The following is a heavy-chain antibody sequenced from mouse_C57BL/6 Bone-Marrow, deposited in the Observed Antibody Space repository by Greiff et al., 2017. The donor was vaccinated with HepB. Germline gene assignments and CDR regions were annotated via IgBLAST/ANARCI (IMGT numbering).Heavy chain of an antibody. CDR1: GYAFSSSW. V-gene: IGHV1-82*01. J-gene: IGHJ2*01. D-gene: IGHD1-1*01. CDR3: ARFLYYYGSSPFDD. Sequence: VQLQQSGPELVKPGASVKISCKASGYAFSSSWMNWVKQRPGKGLEWIGRIYPGDGDTNYNGKFKGKATLTADKSSSTAYMQLSSLTSEDSAVYFCARFLYYYGSSPFDDWGQGTTLTVSS. CDR2: IYPGDGDT.